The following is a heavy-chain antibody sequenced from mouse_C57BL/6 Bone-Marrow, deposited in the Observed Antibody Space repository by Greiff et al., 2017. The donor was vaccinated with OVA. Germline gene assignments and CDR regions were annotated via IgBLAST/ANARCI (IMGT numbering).Heavy chain of an antibody. CDR3: APRGYDGYYGGFAY. CDR2: INPSSGYT. CDR1: GYTFTSYT. D-gene: IGHD2-3*01. Sequence: VQLQQSGAELVKPGASVKMSCKASGYTFTSYTMHWVKQRPGQGLEWIGYINPSSGYTKYNQKFKDKATLTAYKSSSTAYMQLSSLTSEDSAVYYCAPRGYDGYYGGFAYWGQGTLVTVSA. V-gene: IGHV1-4*01. J-gene: IGHJ3*01.